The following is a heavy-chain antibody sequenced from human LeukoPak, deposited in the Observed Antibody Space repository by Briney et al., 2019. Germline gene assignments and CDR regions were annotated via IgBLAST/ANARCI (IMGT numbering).Heavy chain of an antibody. Sequence: GGSLRLSCAASGFTFSSYGMHWVRQAPGKGLEWVAVISYDGSNKYYADSVKGRFTISRDNSKNTLYLQMNSLRAEDTAVYYCGKEPGSGWYYFDYWGQGTLVTVSS. J-gene: IGHJ4*02. D-gene: IGHD6-19*01. CDR1: GFTFSSYG. CDR3: GKEPGSGWYYFDY. V-gene: IGHV3-30*18. CDR2: ISYDGSNK.